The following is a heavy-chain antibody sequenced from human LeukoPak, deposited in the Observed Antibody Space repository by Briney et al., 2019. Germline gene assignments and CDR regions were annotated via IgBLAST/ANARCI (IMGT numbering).Heavy chain of an antibody. V-gene: IGHV6-1*01. CDR2: TYYRSKWYN. D-gene: IGHD4-17*01. Sequence: SQTLSLTFAISGDSVSINSAAWNWLRQSPSRGLEWLGRTYYRSKWYNDYAVSVKSRITINPDTSKNQFSLQLNSVTPEDTAVYYCARDSPLTTVTTFPYWYFDLWGRGTLVTVSS. CDR3: ARDSPLTTVTTFPYWYFDL. CDR1: GDSVSINSAA. J-gene: IGHJ2*01.